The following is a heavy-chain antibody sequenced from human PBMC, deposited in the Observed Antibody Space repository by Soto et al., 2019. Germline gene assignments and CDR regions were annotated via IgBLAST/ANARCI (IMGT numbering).Heavy chain of an antibody. Sequence: QVQLQQWGAGLLKPSETLSLTCAVYGGSFSGYYWRWIRQPPGKGLEWIGEINHSGSTNYNPSLKSRVTISVDTSKNQFSLKLSSVTAADTAVYFCARKQVVVVVAATPSWFDPWGQGTLVTVSS. J-gene: IGHJ5*02. CDR1: GGSFSGYY. D-gene: IGHD2-15*01. CDR3: ARKQVVVVVAATPSWFDP. V-gene: IGHV4-34*01. CDR2: INHSGST.